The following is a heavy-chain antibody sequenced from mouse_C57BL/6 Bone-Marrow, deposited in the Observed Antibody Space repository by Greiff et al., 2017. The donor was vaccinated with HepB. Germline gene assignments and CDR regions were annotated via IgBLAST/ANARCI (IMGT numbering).Heavy chain of an antibody. CDR1: GYTFTSYW. J-gene: IGHJ3*01. CDR3: AIAKCYYYGSSYVWFAY. Sequence: QVHVKQPGAELVKPGASVKLSCKASGYTFTSYWMQWVKQRPGQGLEWIGEIDPSDSYTNYNQKFKGKATLTVDTSSSTAYMQLSSLTSEDSAVYYCAIAKCYYYGSSYVWFAYWGQGTLVTVSA. V-gene: IGHV1-50*01. D-gene: IGHD1-1*01. CDR2: IDPSDSYT.